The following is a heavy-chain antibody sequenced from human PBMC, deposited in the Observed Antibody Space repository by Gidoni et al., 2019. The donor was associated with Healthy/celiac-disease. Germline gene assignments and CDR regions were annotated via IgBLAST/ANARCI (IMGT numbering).Heavy chain of an antibody. CDR1: GGSISSSSYY. V-gene: IGHV4-39*01. J-gene: IGHJ6*02. CDR2: IHYSGST. Sequence: QLPLQESGPGLVKPSETLSLTCTVSGGSISSSSYYWGWIRQPPGKGLEWIGCIHYSGSTYYNPSLKSRVTISVDTSKNQFSLKLSSVTAADTAVYYCASTLPDYGDYPDYYYYGMDVWGQGTTVTVSS. D-gene: IGHD4-17*01. CDR3: ASTLPDYGDYPDYYYYGMDV.